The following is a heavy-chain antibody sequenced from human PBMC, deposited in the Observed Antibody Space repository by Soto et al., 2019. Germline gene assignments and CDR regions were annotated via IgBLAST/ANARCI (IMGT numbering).Heavy chain of an antibody. Sequence: QVQLVESGGGVVQPGRSLRLSCAASGFTFSSYGMHWVRQAPGKGLEWVAVIWYDGSNKYYADSVKGRFTISRDNSKNTLYLQWTSLEAEETAVFNCGGEPIWLGELLWAGREVGGQGTTVTFPS. CDR3: GGEPIWLGELLWAGREV. J-gene: IGHJ6*02. CDR1: GFTFSSYG. V-gene: IGHV3-33*01. D-gene: IGHD3-10*01. CDR2: IWYDGSNK.